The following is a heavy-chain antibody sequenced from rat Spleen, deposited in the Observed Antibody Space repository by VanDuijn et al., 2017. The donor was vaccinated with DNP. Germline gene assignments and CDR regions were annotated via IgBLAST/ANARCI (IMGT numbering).Heavy chain of an antibody. CDR1: DYSVTSSYR. Sequence: EVQLQESGPGLVKPSQSFSLTCSVTDYSVTSSYRWNWIRKVPGNKLEWLGYMNSAGSTNYNPSLKSRISITRDTSKNQFFLQMNSVTTEDTATYYCVRGKYNSDYFYYWGQGVMVTVSS. CDR2: MNSAGST. V-gene: IGHV3-3*01. CDR3: VRGKYNSDYFYY. D-gene: IGHD4-3*01. J-gene: IGHJ2*01.